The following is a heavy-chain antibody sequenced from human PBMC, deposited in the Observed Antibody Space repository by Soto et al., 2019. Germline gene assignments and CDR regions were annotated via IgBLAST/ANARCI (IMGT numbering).Heavy chain of an antibody. CDR3: AKPTLSGDYDILTGYSYYYGMDV. V-gene: IGHV3-23*01. J-gene: IGHJ6*02. CDR2: ISGSGGST. CDR1: GFTFSSYA. Sequence: GGSLRLSCAASGFTFSSYAMSWVRQAPGKGLEWVSAISGSGGSTYYADSVKGRFTISRDNSKNTLYLQMNSLRAEDTAVYYCAKPTLSGDYDILTGYSYYYGMDVWGQGTTVTVSS. D-gene: IGHD3-9*01.